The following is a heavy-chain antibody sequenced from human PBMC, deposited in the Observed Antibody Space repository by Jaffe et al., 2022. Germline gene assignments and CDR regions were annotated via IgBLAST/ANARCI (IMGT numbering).Heavy chain of an antibody. V-gene: IGHV3-53*04. CDR3: ARDLRSGSRYYYGSGSYYIPDAFDI. CDR1: GFTVSSNY. Sequence: EVQLVESGGGLVQPGGSLRLSCAASGFTVSSNYMSWVRQAPGKGLEWVSVIYSGGSTYYADSVKGRFTISRHNSKNTLYLQMNSLRAEDTAVYYCARDLRSGSRYYYGSGSYYIPDAFDIWGQGTMVTVSS. D-gene: IGHD3-10*01. CDR2: IYSGGST. J-gene: IGHJ3*02.